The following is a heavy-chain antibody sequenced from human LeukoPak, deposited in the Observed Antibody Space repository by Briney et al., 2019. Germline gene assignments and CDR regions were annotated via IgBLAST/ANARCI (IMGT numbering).Heavy chain of an antibody. CDR1: GFTFTTYW. V-gene: IGHV3-74*01. CDR2: INSDGSIT. J-gene: IGHJ6*02. D-gene: IGHD5-18*01. Sequence: GGSLRLSCAASGFTFTTYWLHWVRQAPGKGLVWVSHINSDGSITSHADSVKGRFTISRDNAKNTLYLQMNSLRAEDTAVYYCARDAVDTANAVWGQGTTVTVSS. CDR3: ARDAVDTANAV.